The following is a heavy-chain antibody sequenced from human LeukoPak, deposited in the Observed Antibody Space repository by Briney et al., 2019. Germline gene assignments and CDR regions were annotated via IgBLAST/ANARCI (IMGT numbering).Heavy chain of an antibody. Sequence: GGSLRLSCAASGFTFSNYAMSWVRQAPGKGLEWVSSISSSGGSTYYADSVKGRFTISRDNSKNTLYLQMNSLRAEDTAVYYCAHISSSWPDYWGQGTLVTVSS. CDR2: ISSSGGST. J-gene: IGHJ4*02. D-gene: IGHD6-13*01. CDR3: AHISSSWPDY. CDR1: GFTFSNYA. V-gene: IGHV3-23*01.